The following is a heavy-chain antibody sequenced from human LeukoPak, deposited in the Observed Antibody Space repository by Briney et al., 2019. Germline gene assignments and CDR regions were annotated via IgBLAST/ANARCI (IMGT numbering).Heavy chain of an antibody. D-gene: IGHD6-13*01. CDR1: GFTFSNYA. Sequence: GGSLRLSCAASGFTFSNYAMSWVRQAPGKGLEWVSTLSGTGGSTYYADSVKGRFTISRDNSKNTLYLQVSSLRAEDTAVYYCAKVPYSSPPGWGQGTLVTVSS. V-gene: IGHV3-23*01. CDR3: AKVPYSSPPG. J-gene: IGHJ4*02. CDR2: LSGTGGST.